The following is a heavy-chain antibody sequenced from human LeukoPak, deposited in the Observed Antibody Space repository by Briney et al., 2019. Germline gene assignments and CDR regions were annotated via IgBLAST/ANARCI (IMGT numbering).Heavy chain of an antibody. J-gene: IGHJ6*02. CDR2: IDGSGSTI. D-gene: IGHD1-26*01. V-gene: IGHV3-48*03. CDR1: GFSFSSYE. Sequence: PGGSLRLSCAASGFSFSSYEMNWVRQAPEEGLEWVSYIDGSGSTIYSADSVKGRFTISRDNSKNSLYLQMNSLRAEDTAVYYCARDSGSLNGMDVWGQGTTVTVSS. CDR3: ARDSGSLNGMDV.